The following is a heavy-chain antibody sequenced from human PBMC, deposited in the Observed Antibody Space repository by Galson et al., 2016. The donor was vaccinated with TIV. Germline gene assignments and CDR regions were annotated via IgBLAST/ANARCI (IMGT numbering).Heavy chain of an antibody. CDR2: LWSDGVNK. J-gene: IGHJ4*02. D-gene: IGHD3-16*01. CDR3: AKEDRRHSVVWFDD. V-gene: IGHV3-33*06. Sequence: FLRLSCAASGLTVSNYDMHWVRQAPAKGLEWVANLWSDGVNKYYADSVKGRFTISRDNSKNIIYLQMDNLRAEDTAVYYCAKEDRRHSVVWFDDWCQGTLVTVSS. CDR1: GLTVSNYD.